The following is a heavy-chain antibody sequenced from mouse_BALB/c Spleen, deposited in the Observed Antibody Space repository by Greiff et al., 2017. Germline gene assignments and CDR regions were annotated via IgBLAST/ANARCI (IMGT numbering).Heavy chain of an antibody. CDR1: GFSLTSYG. V-gene: IGHV2-2*02. Sequence: VKLMESGPGLVQPSQSLSITCTVSGFSLTSYGVHWVRQSPGKGLEWLGVIWSGGSTDYNAAFISRLSISKDNSKSQVFFKMNSLQANDTAIYYCAKVAKGYYFDYWGQGTTLTVSS. CDR2: IWSGGST. CDR3: AKVAKGYYFDY. J-gene: IGHJ2*01. D-gene: IGHD1-1*01.